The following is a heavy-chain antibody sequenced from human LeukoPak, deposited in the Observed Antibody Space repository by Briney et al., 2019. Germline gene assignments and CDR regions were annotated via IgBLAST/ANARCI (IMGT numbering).Heavy chain of an antibody. Sequence: PSETLSLTCTVSGGSINFYYWSWIRQPAGKGLEWIGRIYSSGTTNYNPSLKSRVTISVDTSKNQFSLKLGSVTAADTAVYYCARGGKRVYGIAVAGTDYWGQGTLVTVSS. D-gene: IGHD6-19*01. J-gene: IGHJ4*02. CDR2: IYSSGTT. CDR3: ARGGKRVYGIAVAGTDY. V-gene: IGHV4-4*07. CDR1: GGSINFYY.